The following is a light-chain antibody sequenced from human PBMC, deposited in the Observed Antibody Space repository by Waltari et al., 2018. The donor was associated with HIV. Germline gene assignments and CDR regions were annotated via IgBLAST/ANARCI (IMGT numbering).Light chain of an antibody. J-gene: IGKJ4*01. V-gene: IGKV4-1*01. CDR3: QQYYSTPLT. CDR1: QSVLYSSNNKNY. Sequence: DLVMPQSPDALAASLGERATVNFKASQSVLYSSNNKNYLAWYQQKPGQPPKLLISWASTRESGVPDRFSGSGSGTDFTLTISSLQAEDVAVYYCQQYYSTPLTFGGGTKVEIE. CDR2: WAS.